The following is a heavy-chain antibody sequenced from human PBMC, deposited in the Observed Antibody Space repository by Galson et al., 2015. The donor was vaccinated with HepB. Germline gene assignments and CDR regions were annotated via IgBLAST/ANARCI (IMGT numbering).Heavy chain of an antibody. J-gene: IGHJ3*02. D-gene: IGHD3-22*01. V-gene: IGHV1-69*13. Sequence: SVKVSCKASGVTFSSYAISWVRQAPGQGLEWMGGIIPIFGTANYAQKFQGRVTITADESTSTAYMELSSLRSEDTAVYYCARVQITYDSSGYYYGSAVSAFDIWGQGTMVTVSS. CDR1: GVTFSSYA. CDR2: IIPIFGTA. CDR3: ARVQITYDSSGYYYGSAVSAFDI.